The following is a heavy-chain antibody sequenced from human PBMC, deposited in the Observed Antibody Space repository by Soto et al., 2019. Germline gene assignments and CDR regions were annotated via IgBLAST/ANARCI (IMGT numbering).Heavy chain of an antibody. CDR2: INPATGAA. Sequence: QLHLVQSGAVVKKPGASVTVSCSASGYPVTAYYMHWVRQAPGRGLEWMGGINPATGAAKYTQTFHGRFTRTRDTSTSNVFMELSGLTSEDTGVFYWARGGGVGVAGSAAFDMWGQGTLVTVSS. V-gene: IGHV1-2*01. CDR3: ARGGGVGVAGSAAFDM. CDR1: GYPVTAYY. D-gene: IGHD3-3*01. J-gene: IGHJ3*02.